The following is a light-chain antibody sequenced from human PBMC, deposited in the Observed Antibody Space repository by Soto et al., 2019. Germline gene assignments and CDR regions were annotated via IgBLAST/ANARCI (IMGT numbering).Light chain of an antibody. J-gene: IGKJ5*01. Sequence: EIVFTQSPCTLSLSPGESATLSCRASQRISSTFVAWYQQKPGQAPRLLIYAASSRATGIPDRFSGSGSGTDFTLIISRLEPEDFAVYYCQQYGSPPLTFGQGTRLEI. CDR3: QQYGSPPLT. CDR1: QRISSTF. CDR2: AAS. V-gene: IGKV3-20*01.